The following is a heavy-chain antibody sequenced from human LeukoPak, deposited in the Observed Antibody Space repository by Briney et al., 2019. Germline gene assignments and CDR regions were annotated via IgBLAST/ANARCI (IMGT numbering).Heavy chain of an antibody. CDR3: ARVGGYSYGFDY. CDR1: GFTVSSNY. J-gene: IGHJ4*02. D-gene: IGHD5-18*01. Sequence: PGGSLRLSCAASGFTVSSNYMSWVRPAPGKGRGWVSVIYSGGSTYYADSVKSRFTISRDNSKNTLYLQMNSLRAEDTAVYYCARVGGYSYGFDYWGQGTLVTVSS. CDR2: IYSGGST. V-gene: IGHV3-53*01.